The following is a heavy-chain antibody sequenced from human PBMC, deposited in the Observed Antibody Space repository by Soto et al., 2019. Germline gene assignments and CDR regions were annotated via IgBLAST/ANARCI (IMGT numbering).Heavy chain of an antibody. CDR3: ARDRTHFDSSAYYSGLDV. D-gene: IGHD3-22*01. V-gene: IGHV4-59*13. CDR1: GTSIDRYY. Sequence: ESLSRTYTVSGTSIDRYYWNWILQPPGKGLEWIGYIYYSGSTTYNPSLKTRVTISVDRSKNQFSLKLTSVTAADTAVYYCARDRTHFDSSAYYSGLDVWGQGTTVTVSS. CDR2: IYYSGST. J-gene: IGHJ6*02.